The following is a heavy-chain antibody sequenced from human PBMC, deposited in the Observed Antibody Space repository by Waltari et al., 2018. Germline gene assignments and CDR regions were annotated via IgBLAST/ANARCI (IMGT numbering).Heavy chain of an antibody. CDR1: GGPFTDYS. D-gene: IGHD1-26*01. V-gene: IGHV4-34*01. J-gene: IGHJ5*02. Sequence: QVQLHQWGAGLLKPSETLSLTCAVSGGPFTDYSWRWIRQSPDKGLEWIGEISHSGSTNYNPSLKSRVTMSVDTIKKQFSLKLTSGTAADTAVYFCARTWGYSPPLGWFDPWGRGTRVTVSS. CDR2: ISHSGST. CDR3: ARTWGYSPPLGWFDP.